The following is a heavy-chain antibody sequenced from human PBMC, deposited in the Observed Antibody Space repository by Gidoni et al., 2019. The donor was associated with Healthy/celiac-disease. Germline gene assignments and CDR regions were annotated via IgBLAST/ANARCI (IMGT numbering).Heavy chain of an antibody. CDR1: GYTFTSYC. V-gene: IGHV1-18*01. CDR3: ARVLHYYDSSGYYYGWYFDL. Sequence: QVQLVQSGAEVKKPGASVQVSCKSSGYTFTSYCISWVRQAPGQGLEWMGWISAYNGNTNYAQKLQGRVTMTTDTSTSTAYMELRSLRSDDTAVYYCARVLHYYDSSGYYYGWYFDLWGRGTLVTVSS. J-gene: IGHJ2*01. CDR2: ISAYNGNT. D-gene: IGHD3-22*01.